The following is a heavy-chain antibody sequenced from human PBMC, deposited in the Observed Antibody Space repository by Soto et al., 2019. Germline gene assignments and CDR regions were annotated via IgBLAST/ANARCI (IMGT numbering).Heavy chain of an antibody. Sequence: GGSLRLSCAASGFTFSSFAMSWVRQAPGKGLEWVSTMSGTGGRTYYADSVKGRFTISRDNSKNTLFVQMNSPRAEDTAIYYCTRLASGWSGDYWGQGTLVTVSS. CDR3: TRLASGWSGDY. D-gene: IGHD6-19*01. CDR2: MSGTGGRT. J-gene: IGHJ4*02. CDR1: GFTFSSFA. V-gene: IGHV3-23*01.